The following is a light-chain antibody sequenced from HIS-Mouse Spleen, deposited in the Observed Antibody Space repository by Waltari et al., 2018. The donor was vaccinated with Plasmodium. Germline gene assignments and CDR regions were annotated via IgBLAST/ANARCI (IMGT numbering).Light chain of an antibody. CDR2: GAS. Sequence: SPGERATLSCRASQSVSSNLAWYQQKPGQAPRLLIYGASTRATGIPARFSGSVSGTEFTLNISSLQSEDFAVYYCQQYNNWSFTFGPGTKVDIK. CDR1: QSVSSN. CDR3: QQYNNWSFT. V-gene: IGKV3-15*01. J-gene: IGKJ3*01.